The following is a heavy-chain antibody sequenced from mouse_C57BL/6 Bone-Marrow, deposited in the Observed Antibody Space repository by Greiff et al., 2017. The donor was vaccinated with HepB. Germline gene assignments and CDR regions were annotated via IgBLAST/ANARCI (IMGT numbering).Heavy chain of an antibody. D-gene: IGHD4-1*02. V-gene: IGHV14-4*01. CDR2: IVPENGDT. J-gene: IGHJ2*01. Sequence: VQLQQSGAELVRPGASVKLSCTASGFNFKDDYMPWVKQRPEQGLEWIGWIVPENGDTEYASKFQGKATITADTSSNTAYLQLSSLTSEDTAVYDCTTPQQGRKRNWGQGTTLTVSS. CDR1: GFNFKDDY. CDR3: TTPQQGRKRN.